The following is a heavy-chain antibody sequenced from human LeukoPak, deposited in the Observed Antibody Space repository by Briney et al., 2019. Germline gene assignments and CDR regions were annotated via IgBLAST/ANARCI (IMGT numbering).Heavy chain of an antibody. CDR1: GFTISSYW. J-gene: IGHJ4*02. D-gene: IGHD3-22*01. V-gene: IGHV3-74*01. Sequence: GGSLRLSCAASGFTISSYWMHWVRQAPGKGLVWVSRINSDGSRTSYADSVKGRFTISRDNAKYTLYLQMNSLRAEDTAVYYCARATLYCYDSSGYIDYWGQGTLVTVSS. CDR3: ARATLYCYDSSGYIDY. CDR2: INSDGSRT.